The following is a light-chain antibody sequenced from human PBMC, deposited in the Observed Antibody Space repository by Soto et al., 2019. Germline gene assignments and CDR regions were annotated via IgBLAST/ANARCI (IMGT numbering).Light chain of an antibody. CDR3: QQSYSAPPHT. CDR2: AAS. V-gene: IGKV1-39*01. Sequence: DIQMTQSPSSLSASVGDRVTITCRASQSISSYLNWYQQKPGKAPKLLISAASSLQSGVPSRFGGSGSGTDVTLSISSLQPEDFATYYCQQSYSAPPHTFGGGTKVEIK. J-gene: IGKJ4*01. CDR1: QSISSY.